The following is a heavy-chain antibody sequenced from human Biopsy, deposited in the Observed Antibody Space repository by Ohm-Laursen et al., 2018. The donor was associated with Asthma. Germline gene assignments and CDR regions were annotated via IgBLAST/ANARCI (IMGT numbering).Heavy chain of an antibody. CDR1: GFTFSHYN. CDR2: ITDTSRYI. D-gene: IGHD3-10*01. Sequence: SLRLSCAASGFTFSHYNMNWVRQAPGKGLEWVSSITDTSRYIKYADSVKGRFTISRDNAKNSLYLQMNSLRAEDTAVYFCARAVDYSHYYGIDVWGQGTTVTVSS. V-gene: IGHV3-21*04. J-gene: IGHJ6*02. CDR3: ARAVDYSHYYGIDV.